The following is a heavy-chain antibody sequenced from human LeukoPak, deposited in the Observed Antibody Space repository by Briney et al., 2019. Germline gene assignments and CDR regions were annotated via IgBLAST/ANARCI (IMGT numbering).Heavy chain of an antibody. V-gene: IGHV3-21*01. CDR3: ARGNIPVVPAAIGGSWFDP. Sequence: PGGSLRLSCAASGFTFSSYSMNWVRQAPGKGLEWVSSISSSSSYIYYADSVKGRFTISRDNAKNSLYLQMNSLRAEDTAVYYCARGNIPVVPAAIGGSWFDPWGQGTLVTVSS. CDR2: ISSSSSYI. D-gene: IGHD2-2*02. CDR1: GFTFSSYS. J-gene: IGHJ5*02.